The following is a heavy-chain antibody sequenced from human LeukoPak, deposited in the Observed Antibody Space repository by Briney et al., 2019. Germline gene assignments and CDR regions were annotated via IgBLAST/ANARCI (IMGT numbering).Heavy chain of an antibody. J-gene: IGHJ4*02. CDR1: GYTFIGYY. CDR2: INPNSGGT. Sequence: ASVKVSFKASGYTFIGYYMHWVRQAPAQGLEWMGWINPNSGGTNYAQKFQGRVTMTRDTSISTAYMELSRLRSDDTAVYYCARACIMITFGGVIVGGLDYWGQGTLVTVSS. D-gene: IGHD3-16*02. CDR3: ARACIMITFGGVIVGGLDY. V-gene: IGHV1-2*02.